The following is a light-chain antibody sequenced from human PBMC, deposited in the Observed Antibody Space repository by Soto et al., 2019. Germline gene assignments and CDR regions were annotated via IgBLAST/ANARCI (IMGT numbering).Light chain of an antibody. V-gene: IGLV1-47*01. J-gene: IGLJ1*01. CDR1: SSNIGSTY. Sequence: QSVLTQQPSASGTPGQRVTISCSGGSSNIGSTYVYWYQQVPGTAPKLLIYRNNLRPSGVPDRFSGSKSGTSASLAISGLRSEDEADYYCAVWDDSLSGLYVFGSGTKVTVL. CDR2: RNN. CDR3: AVWDDSLSGLYV.